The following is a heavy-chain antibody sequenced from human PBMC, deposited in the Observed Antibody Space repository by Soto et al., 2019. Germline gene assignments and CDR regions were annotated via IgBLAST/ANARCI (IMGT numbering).Heavy chain of an antibody. CDR2: IYYSGST. V-gene: IGHV4-31*03. D-gene: IGHD2-15*01. CDR1: GGSISSGGYY. Sequence: SETLSLTCTVSGGSISSGGYYWSWIRQHPGKGLEWIGYIYYSGSTYYNPSLKSRVTISVDTSKNQFSLKLSSVTAADTAVYYCARESLGWCSGGSCYSSAYWAQGTLVTVSS. J-gene: IGHJ4*02. CDR3: ARESLGWCSGGSCYSSAY.